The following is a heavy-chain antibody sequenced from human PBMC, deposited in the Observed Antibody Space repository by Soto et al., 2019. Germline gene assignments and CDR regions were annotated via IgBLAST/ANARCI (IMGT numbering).Heavy chain of an antibody. Sequence: GGSLRLSCAASGFTFSSYGMHWVRQAPGKGLEWVAVIWYDGSNKYYADSVKGRFTISRDNSKNTLYLQMNSLRAEDTAVYCCAREFYCSGGSCYLFYYYYYYGMDVWGQGTTVTVSS. CDR3: AREFYCSGGSCYLFYYYYYYGMDV. J-gene: IGHJ6*02. CDR1: GFTFSSYG. D-gene: IGHD2-15*01. CDR2: IWYDGSNK. V-gene: IGHV3-33*01.